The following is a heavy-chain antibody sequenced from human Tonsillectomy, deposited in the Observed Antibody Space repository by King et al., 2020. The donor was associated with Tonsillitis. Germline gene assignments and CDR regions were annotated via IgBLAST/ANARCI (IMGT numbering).Heavy chain of an antibody. CDR3: ARGNYYDSSESTY. Sequence: VQLVESGGGVVQPGRSLRLSCAASGFTFSTYAMHWVRQAPGKGLEWVAVISYDGSNKYYADSVKGRFTISRDNSKNTLYLQMNSLRAEDTAVYYCARGNYYDSSESTYWGQGTLVTVSS. CDR2: ISYDGSNK. D-gene: IGHD3-22*01. CDR1: GFTFSTYA. V-gene: IGHV3-30*04. J-gene: IGHJ4*02.